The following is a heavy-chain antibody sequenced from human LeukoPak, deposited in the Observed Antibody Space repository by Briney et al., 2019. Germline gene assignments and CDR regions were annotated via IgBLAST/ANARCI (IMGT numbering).Heavy chain of an antibody. CDR3: AKDYCSGGSCYRYDAFDI. J-gene: IGHJ3*02. CDR1: GFTFSSNY. CDR2: IYSGGST. Sequence: GGSLRLSCAASGFTFSSNYMSWVRQAPGKGLEWVSVIYSGGSTYYADSVKGRFTISRDNSKNTLYLQMNSLRAEDTAVYYCAKDYCSGGSCYRYDAFDIWGQGTMVTVSS. D-gene: IGHD2-15*01. V-gene: IGHV3-53*01.